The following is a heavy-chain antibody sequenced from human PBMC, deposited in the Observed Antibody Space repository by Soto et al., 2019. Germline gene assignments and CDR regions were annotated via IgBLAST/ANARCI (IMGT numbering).Heavy chain of an antibody. CDR1: GGSFSGYY. Sequence: PSETLSLTCAVYGGSFSGYYWSWIRQPPGKGLEWIGEINHSGSTNYNPSLKSRVTISVDTSKNQFSLKLSSVTAADTAVYYCARHIRGSSSWYADWYFDLWGRGTLVTVSS. CDR3: ARHIRGSSSWYADWYFDL. D-gene: IGHD6-13*01. CDR2: INHSGST. J-gene: IGHJ2*01. V-gene: IGHV4-34*01.